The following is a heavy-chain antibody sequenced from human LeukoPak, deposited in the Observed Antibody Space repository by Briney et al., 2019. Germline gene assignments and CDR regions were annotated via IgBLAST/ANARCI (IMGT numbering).Heavy chain of an antibody. CDR2: IYSSGSP. D-gene: IGHD3-22*01. J-gene: IGHJ4*02. CDR1: GYSISSGYY. Sequence: SETLSLTCTVSGYSISSGYYWGWIRQPPGKGLEWIGTIYSSGSPYYNPSLKSRVTISVDTSKNQFSLKLSSVTAADTAVYYCARVSDSSRRVDYWGQGTLVTVSS. V-gene: IGHV4-38-2*02. CDR3: ARVSDSSRRVDY.